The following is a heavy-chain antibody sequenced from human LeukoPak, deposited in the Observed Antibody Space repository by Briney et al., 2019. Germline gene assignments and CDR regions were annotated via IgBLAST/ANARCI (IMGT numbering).Heavy chain of an antibody. V-gene: IGHV3-64D*06. J-gene: IGHJ4*02. Sequence: GGSLRLSCPASGFTFSRYAMHWVRQAPGKGLEYVSAISSNGGSTYYADSVKGRFTISRDNSRNTLHLQMSSLRVEDTAVYYCVKDSSSGSYFDYWGQGTLVTVSS. CDR2: ISSNGGST. CDR1: GFTFSRYA. D-gene: IGHD3-10*01. CDR3: VKDSSSGSYFDY.